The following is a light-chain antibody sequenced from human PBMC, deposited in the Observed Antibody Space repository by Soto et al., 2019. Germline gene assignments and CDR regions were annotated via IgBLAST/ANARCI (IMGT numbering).Light chain of an antibody. CDR1: QSIFYSSNTKNI. CDR3: QQYYDTPPT. CDR2: WAS. Sequence: DIVMTQSPDSLAVSLGERATINCKSSQSIFYSSNTKNILACYQQKPGQPPKLLIYWASTRESGVPDRFSGSESGTDFTISINSLQAEDVGVYDCQQYYDTPPTFGGGTKVQIK. V-gene: IGKV4-1*01. J-gene: IGKJ4*01.